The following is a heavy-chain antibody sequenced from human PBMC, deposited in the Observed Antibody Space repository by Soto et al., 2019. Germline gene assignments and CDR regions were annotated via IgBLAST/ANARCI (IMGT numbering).Heavy chain of an antibody. CDR1: GGSLSGDY. Sequence: QVQLQQWGAGLLKPSETLSLTCAVYGGSLSGDYWSWIRQPPGKGLEWIGEINDSGSTNYNPSLKSRVTISVDTSKNQFSLKLSSVTAADTAVYYCARGGKFTQLVFDYWGQGTLVTVSS. CDR2: INDSGST. D-gene: IGHD6-6*01. CDR3: ARGGKFTQLVFDY. V-gene: IGHV4-34*01. J-gene: IGHJ4*02.